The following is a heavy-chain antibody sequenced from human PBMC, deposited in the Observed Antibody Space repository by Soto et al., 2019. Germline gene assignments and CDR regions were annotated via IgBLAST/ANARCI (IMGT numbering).Heavy chain of an antibody. CDR2: IYYSGST. CDR3: ARGGDYYGMDV. V-gene: IGHV4-31*03. D-gene: IGHD1-26*01. Sequence: LSLTCTVSGGSISSGGYYWSWIRQHPGKGLEWIGHIYYSGSTYYNPSLKSRLTTSVDTSKNQFSLNLSSVTAADTAVYYCARGGDYYGMDVWGQGTTVTVSS. CDR1: GGSISSGGYY. J-gene: IGHJ6*02.